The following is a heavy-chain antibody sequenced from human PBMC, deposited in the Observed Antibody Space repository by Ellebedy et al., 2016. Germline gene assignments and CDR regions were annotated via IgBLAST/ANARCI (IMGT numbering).Heavy chain of an antibody. CDR1: GFTFSSYA. CDR3: AKVPWGSGGSYYYGMDV. Sequence: GGSLRLSCAASGFTFSSYAMSWVRQAPGKGLEWVSAISFSGADTYYADAVKGRFTISRDNSDNTLYLQMNSLGTEDTAVYYCAKVPWGSGGSYYYGMDVWGQGTTVTVSS. CDR2: ISFSGADT. V-gene: IGHV3-23*01. D-gene: IGHD7-27*01. J-gene: IGHJ6*02.